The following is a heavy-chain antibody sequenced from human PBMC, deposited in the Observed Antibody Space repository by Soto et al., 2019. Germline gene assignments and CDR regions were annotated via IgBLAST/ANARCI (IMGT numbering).Heavy chain of an antibody. CDR3: AHRRPLGILVVPAASGYFDY. Sequence: QITLEESGPTLVKPTQTLTLTCTFSGFSLSSSGVSVGWIRQPPGKALEWLALIYGSDDKRYSPSLRRRLSITKDTSKNQVVLTMTNMDPLDTVTYYSAHRRPLGILVVPAASGYFDYWGQGTLVTVSS. D-gene: IGHD2-2*01. J-gene: IGHJ4*03. V-gene: IGHV2-5*01. CDR2: IYGSDDK. CDR1: GFSLSSSGVS.